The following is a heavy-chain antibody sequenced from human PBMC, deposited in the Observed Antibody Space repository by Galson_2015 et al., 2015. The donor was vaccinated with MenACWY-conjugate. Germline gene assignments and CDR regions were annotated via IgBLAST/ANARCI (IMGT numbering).Heavy chain of an antibody. CDR1: GFSFNYAW. Sequence: LRLSCAASGFSFNYAWMSWVRQAPGKGLEWVGRIKSKTDGGATDYAAPVKGRFTISRDDSKNTLYLQMNSLKSEDTAVYYCATDVPGIGAGEFDYWGQGTLVIVSS. V-gene: IGHV3-15*01. D-gene: IGHD3-10*01. CDR3: ATDVPGIGAGEFDY. CDR2: IKSKTDGGAT. J-gene: IGHJ4*02.